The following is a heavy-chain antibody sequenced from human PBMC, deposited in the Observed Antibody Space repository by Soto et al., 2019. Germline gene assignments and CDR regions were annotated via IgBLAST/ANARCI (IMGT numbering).Heavy chain of an antibody. CDR3: ARATYYKERSGYCPNCFDS. V-gene: IGHV1-69*13. J-gene: IGHJ4*02. CDR2: IIPIFGTA. Sequence: ASVKVSCKASGGTFSSYAISWVRQAPGQGLEWMGGIIPIFGTANYAQKFQGRVTITADESTSTAYMELSSLRSEDTAVYYCARATYYKERSGYCPNCFDSWGQGTLVTVSS. CDR1: GGTFSSYA. D-gene: IGHD3-22*01.